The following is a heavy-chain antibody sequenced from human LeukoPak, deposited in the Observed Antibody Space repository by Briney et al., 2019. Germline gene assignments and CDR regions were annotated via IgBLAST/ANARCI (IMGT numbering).Heavy chain of an antibody. J-gene: IGHJ4*02. CDR3: ARYSTPPNKYYFDY. CDR2: INHSGST. D-gene: IGHD6-13*01. V-gene: IGHV4-34*01. CDR1: GGSFSGYY. Sequence: SETLSLTCAVYGGSFSGYYWSWIRQPPGKGLEWIGEINHSGSTNYNPSLKSRVTISVDTSKNQFSLKLSSVTAADTAVYYCARYSTPPNKYYFDYWGQGTLVTVSS.